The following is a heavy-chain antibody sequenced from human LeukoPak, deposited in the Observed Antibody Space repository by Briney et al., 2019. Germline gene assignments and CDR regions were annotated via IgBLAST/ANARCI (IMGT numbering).Heavy chain of an antibody. V-gene: IGHV3-72*01. CDR2: IRNKANSYIT. J-gene: IGHJ4*02. Sequence: GGSLRLSCAASGFTFSDHYMDWVRQAPGKGLEWVSRIRNKANSYITEYAASVEGRFTISRDDSKNSVFLQLNSLKTEDTAVYYCTRVNLRTGERFFDYWGQGTLVTVSS. CDR3: TRVNLRTGERFFDY. CDR1: GFTFSDHY. D-gene: IGHD7-27*01.